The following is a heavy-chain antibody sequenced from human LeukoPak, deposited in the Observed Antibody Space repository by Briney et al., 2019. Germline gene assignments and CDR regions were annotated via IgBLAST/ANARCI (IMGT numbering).Heavy chain of an antibody. J-gene: IGHJ5*02. CDR1: GGSFSGYY. Sequence: SETLSLTCAVYGGSFSGYYWSWIRQPPGKGLEWIGEINHSGSTNYNPSLKSRVTISVDTSKNQFSLKLSSMTAADTAVYYCARLQAGIGFDPWGQGTLVTVSS. CDR3: ARLQAGIGFDP. D-gene: IGHD6-19*01. CDR2: INHSGST. V-gene: IGHV4-34*01.